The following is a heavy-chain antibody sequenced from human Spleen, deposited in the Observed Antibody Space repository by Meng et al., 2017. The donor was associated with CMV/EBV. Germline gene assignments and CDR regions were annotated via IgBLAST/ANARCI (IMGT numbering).Heavy chain of an antibody. CDR1: GFTFSSYG. J-gene: IGHJ4*02. Sequence: GESLKISCAASGFTFSSYGMHWVRQAPGKGLEWVAFIRYDGSNKYYADSVKGRFTISRDNAKNSLYLQMNSLRAEDTAVYYCARGTTRIDYWGQGTLVTVSS. D-gene: IGHD2-2*01. V-gene: IGHV3-30*02. CDR2: IRYDGSNK. CDR3: ARGTTRIDY.